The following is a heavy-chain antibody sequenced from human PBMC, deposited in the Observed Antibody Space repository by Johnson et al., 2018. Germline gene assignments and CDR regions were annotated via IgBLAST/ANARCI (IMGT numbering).Heavy chain of an antibody. CDR2: ISYDGSDK. Sequence: QVQLVQSGGGVVQPGRSLRLSCAASRFTFSSSGMHWVRQAPGTGLEWVAVISYDGSDKSYADSVKGRFTISSDNSKNTLYLQMNSLRAEDTAVYYWAKDLTIGSGRKNYYYYMDVWGKGTTVTVSS. V-gene: IGHV3-30*18. CDR3: AKDLTIGSGRKNYYYYMDV. J-gene: IGHJ6*03. CDR1: RFTFSSSG. D-gene: IGHD6-19*01.